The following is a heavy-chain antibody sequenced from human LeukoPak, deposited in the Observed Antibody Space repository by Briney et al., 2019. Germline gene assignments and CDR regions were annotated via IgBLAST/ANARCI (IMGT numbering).Heavy chain of an antibody. V-gene: IGHV4-59*01. CDR3: ERGHWTPTIDY. CDR1: GGSISSFY. J-gene: IGHJ4*02. CDR2: IYNSGST. D-gene: IGHD1-1*01. Sequence: SETLTFTYTVVGGSISSFYWSGIRQPPGKGLEWIGYIYNSGSTNYSPSLKSRVTISADTSKHQFSLKLNSVTAADTAVYYCERGHWTPTIDYWGQGILVTVSS.